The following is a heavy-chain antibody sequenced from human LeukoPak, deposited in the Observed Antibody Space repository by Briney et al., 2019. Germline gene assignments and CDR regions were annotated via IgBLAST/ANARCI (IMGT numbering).Heavy chain of an antibody. CDR3: ARDLGAVVPAAIDVDY. J-gene: IGHJ4*02. CDR1: GYTFTSYG. CDR2: ISAYNGNT. Sequence: ASVKVSCKASGYTFTSYGISWVRQAPGQGLEWMGWISAYNGNTNYAQKLQGRVTMTTDTSTSTAYMELRSLRSDDTAVYYCARDLGAVVPAAIDVDYWGQGTLVTVSS. D-gene: IGHD2-2*01. V-gene: IGHV1-18*01.